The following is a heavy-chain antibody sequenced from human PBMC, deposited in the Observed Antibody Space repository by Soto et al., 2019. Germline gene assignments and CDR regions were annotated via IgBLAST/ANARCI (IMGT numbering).Heavy chain of an antibody. D-gene: IGHD5-12*01. CDR2: ISWDGGST. J-gene: IGHJ6*02. CDR3: AKDIWVSGYEPTSPWYYGMDV. CDR1: GFTFDDYT. Sequence: GGSLRLSCAASGFTFDDYTKHWVRQAPGKGLEWVSLISWDGGSTYYADSVKGRFTISRDNSKNSLYLQMNSLRTEDTALYYCAKDIWVSGYEPTSPWYYGMDVWGQGTTVTVSS. V-gene: IGHV3-43*01.